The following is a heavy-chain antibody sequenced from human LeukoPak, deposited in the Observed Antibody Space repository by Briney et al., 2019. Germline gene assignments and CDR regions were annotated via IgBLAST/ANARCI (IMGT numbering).Heavy chain of an antibody. Sequence: PSQTLSLTCAVSGGSISSGGYSWSWIRQPPGKGLEWIGYIYHSGSTYYNPSLKSRVTISVDRSKNQFSLKLSSVTAADTAVYYCCRGSGDSSGYYQDIEYFQHWGQGTLVTVSS. CDR1: GGSISSGGYS. CDR2: IYHSGST. D-gene: IGHD3-22*01. CDR3: CRGSGDSSGYYQDIEYFQH. J-gene: IGHJ1*01. V-gene: IGHV4-30-2*01.